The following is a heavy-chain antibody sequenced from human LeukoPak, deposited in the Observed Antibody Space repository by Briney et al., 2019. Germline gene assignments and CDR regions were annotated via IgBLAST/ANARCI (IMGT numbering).Heavy chain of an antibody. D-gene: IGHD2-2*01. CDR3: ARDKYXTSTSCSIDPGSIAEXFXX. V-gene: IGHV1-18*01. J-gene: IGHJ1*01. CDR2: ISAYNGDT. CDR1: GYTFTSYG. Sequence: ASVKVSCKTSGYTFTSYGITWVRQAPGQGLEWMGWISAYNGDTSYARNLQGRVTMTTDTSTSTAYMELRSLRSDDTGVYYCARDKYXTSTSCSIDPGSIAEXFXXWGQXTLVT.